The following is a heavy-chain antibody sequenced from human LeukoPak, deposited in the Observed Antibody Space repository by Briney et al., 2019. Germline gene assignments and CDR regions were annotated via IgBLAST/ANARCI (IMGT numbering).Heavy chain of an antibody. CDR2: INSDGTST. J-gene: IGHJ3*02. CDR1: GFTISSYW. D-gene: IGHD1-1*01. V-gene: IGHV3-74*01. CDR3: ARTSTGNAIDM. Sequence: PGGSLRLSCAASGFTISSYWMHWVRQAPGKGLVWVSRINSDGTSTSHADSVKGRLTISRDNAKNTLYLQMNSLRVEDTAVYYCARTSTGNAIDMWGQGTMVTVSS.